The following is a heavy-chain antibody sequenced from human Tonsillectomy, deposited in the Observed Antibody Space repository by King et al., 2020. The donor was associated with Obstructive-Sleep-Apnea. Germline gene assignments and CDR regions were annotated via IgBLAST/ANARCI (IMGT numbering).Heavy chain of an antibody. CDR2: IWFDGSNK. CDR1: GFTFSNYG. Sequence: VQLVESGGGVVQPGRSLRLSCAASGFTFSNYGMHWVRQAPGKGLEWVAVIWFDGSNKYYADSVKGRFTISRDNSKNTLYLEMTSLRAEDTAVYYCAEGRTGVWRTYGMDVWGQGTTVTVSS. V-gene: IGHV3-33*06. J-gene: IGHJ6*02. CDR3: AEGRTGVWRTYGMDV. D-gene: IGHD2-8*01.